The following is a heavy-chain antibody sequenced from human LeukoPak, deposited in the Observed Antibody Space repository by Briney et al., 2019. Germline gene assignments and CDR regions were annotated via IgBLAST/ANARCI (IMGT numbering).Heavy chain of an antibody. Sequence: GGSLRLSCAASGFSFISYGMHWVRQAPGKGLEWVGVISDDGRSKDYADSVKGLFTISRDNSKDTLYLQMNSLRAEDTAVYYCAKRPSDYGDYVSYFDYWGQGTLVTVSS. J-gene: IGHJ4*02. D-gene: IGHD4-17*01. CDR2: ISDDGRSK. CDR3: AKRPSDYGDYVSYFDY. V-gene: IGHV3-30*18. CDR1: GFSFISYG.